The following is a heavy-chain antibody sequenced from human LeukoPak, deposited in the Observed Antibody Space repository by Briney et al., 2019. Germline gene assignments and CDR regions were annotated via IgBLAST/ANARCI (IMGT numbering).Heavy chain of an antibody. V-gene: IGHV4-39*02. CDR1: GGSISSSSYY. CDR3: ARERFGELYLVY. CDR2: IYYSGST. J-gene: IGHJ4*02. Sequence: SETLSLTCTVSGGSISSSSYYWGWIRQPPGKGLEWIGSIYYSGSTYYNPSLKSRVTISVDTSKNQFSLKLSSVTAADMAVYYCARERFGELYLVYWGQGTLVTVSS. D-gene: IGHD3-10*01.